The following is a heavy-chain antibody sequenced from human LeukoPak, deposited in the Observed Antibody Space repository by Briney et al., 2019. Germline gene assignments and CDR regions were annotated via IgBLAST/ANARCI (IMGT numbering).Heavy chain of an antibody. Sequence: ASVKVSCKASGYTFTSYDINWVRQATGQGLEWMGWMNPNSGNTGYAQKFQGRVTMSRNTSISTAYMELSSLRSEDTAVYYCARPYPRLDDAFDIWGQGTMVTVSS. J-gene: IGHJ3*02. D-gene: IGHD3-16*01. V-gene: IGHV1-8*01. CDR1: GYTFTSYD. CDR2: MNPNSGNT. CDR3: ARPYPRLDDAFDI.